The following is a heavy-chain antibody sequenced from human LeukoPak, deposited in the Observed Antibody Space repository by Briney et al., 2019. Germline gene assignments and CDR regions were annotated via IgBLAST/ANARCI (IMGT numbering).Heavy chain of an antibody. Sequence: PGGSLRLSCAASGFTFSSYSMNWVRQAPGKGLEWVSYISSSGSTIYYADSVKGRFTISRDNAKNSLYLQMNSLRAEDTAVYYCAREESYCSSTSCYEGTLDYWGQGTLVTVSS. CDR1: GFTFSSYS. CDR3: AREESYCSSTSCYEGTLDY. V-gene: IGHV3-48*04. D-gene: IGHD2-2*01. CDR2: ISSSGSTI. J-gene: IGHJ4*02.